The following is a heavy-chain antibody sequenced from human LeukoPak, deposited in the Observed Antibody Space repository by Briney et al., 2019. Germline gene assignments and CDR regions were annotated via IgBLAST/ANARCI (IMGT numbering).Heavy chain of an antibody. CDR1: GYTLTELS. Sequence: ASVKVSCKVSGYTLTELSMHWVRQAPGKGLEWMGGFDPEDGETIYAQKFQGRVTMTADTSTDTAYMELSSLRSEDTAVYYCATFSSGWSREGNWGQGTLVTVSS. D-gene: IGHD6-19*01. CDR3: ATFSSGWSREGN. J-gene: IGHJ4*02. CDR2: FDPEDGET. V-gene: IGHV1-24*01.